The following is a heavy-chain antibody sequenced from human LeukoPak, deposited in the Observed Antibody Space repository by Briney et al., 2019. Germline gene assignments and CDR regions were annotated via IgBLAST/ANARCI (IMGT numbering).Heavy chain of an antibody. CDR1: GFTFSSYE. CDR3: AKDPHYYDSIVFRGSFDY. J-gene: IGHJ4*02. Sequence: GGSLRLSCAASGFTFSSYEMNWVRQAPGKGLEWVSYISSSGSTIYYADSVKGRFTISRDNSKNTLYLQMNSLRAEDTAVYYCAKDPHYYDSIVFRGSFDYWGQGTLVTVSS. CDR2: ISSSGSTI. V-gene: IGHV3-48*03. D-gene: IGHD3-22*01.